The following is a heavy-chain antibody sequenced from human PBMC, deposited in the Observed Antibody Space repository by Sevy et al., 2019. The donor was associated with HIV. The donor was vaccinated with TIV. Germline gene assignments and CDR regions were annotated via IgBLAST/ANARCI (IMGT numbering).Heavy chain of an antibody. Sequence: GGSLRLSCAASGFTFSSYWMHWVRQAPGKGLVWVSRINSDGSSTSYADSVKGRFTISRDNAKNTLYLQMNSLRAEDTAVYYCASPTYYDFWSGSRYYGMDVWGQGTTVTVSS. D-gene: IGHD3-3*01. V-gene: IGHV3-74*01. J-gene: IGHJ6*02. CDR3: ASPTYYDFWSGSRYYGMDV. CDR2: INSDGSST. CDR1: GFTFSSYW.